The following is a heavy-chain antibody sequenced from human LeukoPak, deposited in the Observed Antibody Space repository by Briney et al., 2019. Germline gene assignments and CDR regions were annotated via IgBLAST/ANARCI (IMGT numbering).Heavy chain of an antibody. CDR1: GGSISSYY. D-gene: IGHD6-19*01. V-gene: IGHV4-59*08. J-gene: IGHJ4*02. CDR2: IYYSGST. CDR3: ARHSSSGWFRFDY. Sequence: SETLSLTCTVSGGSISSYYWSWIRQPPGKRLEWIGYIYYSGSTNYNPSLKSRVTISVDTSKNQFSLKLSSVTAADTAVYYCARHSSSGWFRFDYWGQGTLVTVSS.